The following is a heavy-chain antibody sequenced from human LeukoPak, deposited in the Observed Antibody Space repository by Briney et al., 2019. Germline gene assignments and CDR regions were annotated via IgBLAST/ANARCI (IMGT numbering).Heavy chain of an antibody. V-gene: IGHV3-23*01. CDR3: AKGSDSSGYYGPFDY. J-gene: IGHJ4*02. Sequence: PGGSLRLSCAASGFTFSSYAMSWVRQAPGKGLEWVSAISGSGGSTYYADSVKGRFTISRDNSKNTLYLQVNSLRAEDTAVYYCAKGSDSSGYYGPFDYWGQGTLVTVSS. CDR1: GFTFSSYA. CDR2: ISGSGGST. D-gene: IGHD3-22*01.